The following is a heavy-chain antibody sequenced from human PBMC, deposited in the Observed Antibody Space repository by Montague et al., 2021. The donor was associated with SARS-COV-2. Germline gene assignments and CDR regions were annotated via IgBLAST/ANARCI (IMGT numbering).Heavy chain of an antibody. V-gene: IGHV4-34*01. CDR2: INHRGTS. D-gene: IGHD3-22*01. CDR1: GGSFSDNY. CDR3: ARGRQHFNMIVVVMTGGEYYFDY. Sequence: SETLSLTCAVSGGSFSDNYWSWIRKPPGKGLEWIGEINHRGTSNYNPSLKSRVSISVDTSENKFSLYLGSVTDADTAVYYCARGRQHFNMIVVVMTGGEYYFDYWGQGTLVTVSS. J-gene: IGHJ4*02.